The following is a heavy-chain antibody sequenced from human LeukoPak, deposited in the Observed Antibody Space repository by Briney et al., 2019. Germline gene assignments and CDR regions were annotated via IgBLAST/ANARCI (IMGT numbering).Heavy chain of an antibody. J-gene: IGHJ5*02. Sequence: GGSLRLSCAASGFTFSSYAISWVRQAPGQGLEWMGGIIPIFGTANYAQKFQGRVTITADESTSTAYMELSSLRSEDTAVYYCVRGDRAGYSSGWYLDPWGQGTLVTVSS. V-gene: IGHV1-69*01. CDR3: VRGDRAGYSSGWYLDP. CDR2: IIPIFGTA. D-gene: IGHD6-19*01. CDR1: GFTFSSYA.